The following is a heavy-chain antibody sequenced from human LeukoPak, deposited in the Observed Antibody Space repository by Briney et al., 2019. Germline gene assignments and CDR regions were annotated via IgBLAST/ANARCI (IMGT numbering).Heavy chain of an antibody. D-gene: IGHD2-2*01. CDR1: GYSISSGYY. CDR3: ARKDIVVVPAAGDWFDP. J-gene: IGHJ5*02. Sequence: PSETLSLTCTVSGYSISSGYYWGWIRQPPGKGLEWIGSIYHSGSTYYNPSLKSRVTILVDTSKNQFSLKLSSVTAADTAVYYCARKDIVVVPAAGDWFDPWGQGTLVTVSS. V-gene: IGHV4-38-2*02. CDR2: IYHSGST.